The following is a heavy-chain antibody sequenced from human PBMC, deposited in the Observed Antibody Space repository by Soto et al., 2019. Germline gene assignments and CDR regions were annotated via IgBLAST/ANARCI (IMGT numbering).Heavy chain of an antibody. CDR1: GYTFSDYY. D-gene: IGHD3-3*01. V-gene: IGHV3-11*01. Sequence: QVQLVESGGDLVKPGGSLRLSCAASGYTFSDYYMSWIRQAPGKGLEWISYIDTSGTKIYYADSVKGRFTITRDNAKNSLYLEMNSLRDEDTAVYSCASHYDMWSGYLFPVDYWGQGTLVTVSS. J-gene: IGHJ4*02. CDR3: ASHYDMWSGYLFPVDY. CDR2: IDTSGTKI.